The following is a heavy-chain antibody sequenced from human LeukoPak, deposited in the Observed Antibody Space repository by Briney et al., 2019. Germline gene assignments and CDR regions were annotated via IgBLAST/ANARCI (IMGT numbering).Heavy chain of an antibody. J-gene: IGHJ4*02. CDR2: IIDTGST. D-gene: IGHD3-3*01. CDR1: GESFSGYY. CDR3: ARGLASGYPPIPFDY. Sequence: SETLSLTCVVYGESFSGYYWTWIRQPPGKGLEWVGEIIDTGSTKYNSSLKSRVTISVDTSKNAFSLNLTSVTAADTAIYYCARGLASGYPPIPFDYWGQGTLVTVSS. V-gene: IGHV4-34*12.